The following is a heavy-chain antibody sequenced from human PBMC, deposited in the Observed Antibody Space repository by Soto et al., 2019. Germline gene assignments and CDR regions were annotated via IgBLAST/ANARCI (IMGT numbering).Heavy chain of an antibody. CDR3: ARDRGYCSGGSCPYYYYGMDV. Sequence: GGSLRLSCAASGFTFSSYAMHWVRQAPGKGLEWVAVISYDGSNKYYADSVKGRFTISRDNSKNTLYLQMNSLRAEDTAVYYCARDRGYCSGGSCPYYYYGMDVWGQGTTVTVSS. V-gene: IGHV3-30-3*01. CDR2: ISYDGSNK. CDR1: GFTFSSYA. D-gene: IGHD2-15*01. J-gene: IGHJ6*02.